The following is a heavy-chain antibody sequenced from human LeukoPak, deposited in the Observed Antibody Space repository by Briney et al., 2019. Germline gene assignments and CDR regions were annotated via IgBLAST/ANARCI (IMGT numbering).Heavy chain of an antibody. CDR2: ISNSSSYI. CDR1: GFTFSSYS. V-gene: IGHV3-21*01. J-gene: IGHJ4*02. D-gene: IGHD3-10*01. CDR3: ARVGAGRFGKLLKRDYYFDY. Sequence: GGSLRLSCAASGFTFSSYSMNWVRQAPGKGLEWVSSISNSSSYIYYADSVKGRFTISRGNAKNSLYLKMNSLRAEDTAVYYCARVGAGRFGKLLKRDYYFDYWGQGTLVTVSS.